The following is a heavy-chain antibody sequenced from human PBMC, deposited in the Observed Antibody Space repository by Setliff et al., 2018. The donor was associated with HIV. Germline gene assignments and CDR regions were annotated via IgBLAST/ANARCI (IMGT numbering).Heavy chain of an antibody. D-gene: IGHD2-2*01. V-gene: IGHV4-38-2*01. Sequence: KSSETLSLTCAVSGYSLSSDYYWGWIRQPPGKGLEWIASIYHDGRTFYKPSLKSRLTISVDTSKNQFSLKLSSVTAADTAVYYCASSPAWRSDFGLHTFDYWGQGTLVTVSS. CDR3: ASSPAWRSDFGLHTFDY. CDR2: IYHDGRT. J-gene: IGHJ4*02. CDR1: GYSLSSDYY.